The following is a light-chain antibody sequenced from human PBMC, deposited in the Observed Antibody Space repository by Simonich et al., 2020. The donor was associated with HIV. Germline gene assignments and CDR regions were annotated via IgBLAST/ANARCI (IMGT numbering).Light chain of an antibody. CDR1: SSDIGAYNY. V-gene: IGLV2-14*03. Sequence: QSALTQPASLSGSPGQSITISCTGISSDIGAYNYVSWYQQHPGKAPKLMIYNVSKRPSGVSIRFSGSKSGNTASLTISGLQVEDEAVYYCTSYAGSHTFVFGGGTKLTVL. J-gene: IGLJ2*01. CDR3: TSYAGSHTFV. CDR2: NVS.